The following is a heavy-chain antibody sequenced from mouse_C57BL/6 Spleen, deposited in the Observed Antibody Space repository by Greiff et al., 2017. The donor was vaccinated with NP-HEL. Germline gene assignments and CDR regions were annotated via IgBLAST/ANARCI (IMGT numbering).Heavy chain of an antibody. Sequence: VQLQQPGAELVRPGSSVKLSCKASGYTFTSYWMDWVTQRPGQGLEWIGNIYPSDSATHYNQKFKDKATLTVDKSSSTAYMQLSSLTSEDSAVYYCARSPYYNAMDYWGKGTSGTVSS. CDR1: GYTFTSYW. CDR3: ARSPYYNAMDY. CDR2: IYPSDSAT. J-gene: IGHJ4*01. V-gene: IGHV1-61*01.